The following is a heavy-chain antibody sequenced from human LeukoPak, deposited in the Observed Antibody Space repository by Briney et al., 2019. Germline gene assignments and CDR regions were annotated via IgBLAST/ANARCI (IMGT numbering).Heavy chain of an antibody. CDR3: AKAVGATIPPEAFDI. D-gene: IGHD1-26*01. J-gene: IGHJ3*02. V-gene: IGHV3-30*04. CDR1: GFTFSHYA. CDR2: IGHDGADK. Sequence: GGSLRLSCAASGFTFSHYALHWVRQAPGKGLEWVALIGHDGADKYYADSVKGRFLISRDNSKNMLFLQMNSLRAEDTAVYHCAKAVGATIPPEAFDIWGQGTMVTVSS.